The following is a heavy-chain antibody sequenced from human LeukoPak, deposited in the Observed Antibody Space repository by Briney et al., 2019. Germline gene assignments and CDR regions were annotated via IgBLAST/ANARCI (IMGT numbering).Heavy chain of an antibody. V-gene: IGHV3-23*01. Sequence: GGSLRLSCAASGFTFSSYGMSWVRQAPGKGLEWVSAISGSGGSTYYADSVKGRFTISRDNSKNTLYLQMNSLRAEDTAVYYRAKDVLWFGEFHTNFDYWGQGTLVTVSS. CDR1: GFTFSSYG. CDR2: ISGSGGST. J-gene: IGHJ4*02. D-gene: IGHD3-10*01. CDR3: AKDVLWFGEFHTNFDY.